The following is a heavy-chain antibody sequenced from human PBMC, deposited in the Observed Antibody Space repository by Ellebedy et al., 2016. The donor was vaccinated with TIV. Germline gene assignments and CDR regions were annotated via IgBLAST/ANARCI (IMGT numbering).Heavy chain of an antibody. J-gene: IGHJ6*02. CDR2: IDPTDSYT. CDR1: GYSFSTYW. D-gene: IGHD3-10*01. Sequence: GESLKISCKASGYSFSTYWITWVRQMPGKGLEWMGKIDPTDSYTNYSPSFQGLVTISAYDSASTAYLQWPRLKAADSATYYCSRHRGYVMDVWGQGTTVTVSS. CDR3: SRHRGYVMDV. V-gene: IGHV5-10-1*01.